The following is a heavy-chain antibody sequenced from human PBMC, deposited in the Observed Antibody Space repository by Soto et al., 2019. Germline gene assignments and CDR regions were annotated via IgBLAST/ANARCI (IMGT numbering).Heavy chain of an antibody. CDR3: ARHRVDTAMVTNYYYYMDV. D-gene: IGHD5-18*01. CDR2: IYYSGST. J-gene: IGHJ6*03. CDR1: GGSISSYY. V-gene: IGHV4-59*08. Sequence: SETLSLTCTVSGGSISSYYWSWIRQPPGKGLEWIGYIYYSGSTNYNPSLKSRVTISVDTSKNQFSLKLSSVTAADTAVYYCARHRVDTAMVTNYYYYMDVWGKGTTVTVSS.